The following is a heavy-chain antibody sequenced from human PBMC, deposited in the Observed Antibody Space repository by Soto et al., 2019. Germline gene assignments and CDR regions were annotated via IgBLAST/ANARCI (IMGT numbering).Heavy chain of an antibody. CDR3: ARALLDAFDI. CDR1: GDSVSSNSAA. V-gene: IGHV6-1*01. D-gene: IGHD1-26*01. J-gene: IGHJ3*02. Sequence: SQTLSLTCVISGDSVSSNSAAWNWIRQSPSRGLEWLGRTYYRSKWYNDYEVYVNSRITINPDTSKNQFSLQLNSVTPEDTAVYYCARALLDAFDIWGQGTVVTVSS. CDR2: TYYRSKWYN.